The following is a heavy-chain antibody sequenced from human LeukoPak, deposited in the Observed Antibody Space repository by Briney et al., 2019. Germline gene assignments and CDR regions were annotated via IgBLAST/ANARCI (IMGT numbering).Heavy chain of an antibody. J-gene: IGHJ4*02. D-gene: IGHD5-24*01. CDR2: ISSSSSYI. CDR1: GFTFSSYE. V-gene: IGHV3-21*01. Sequence: PGGSLRLSCAASGFTFSSYEMNWVRQAPGKGLEWVSSISSSSSYIYYADSVKGRFTISRDNAKNSLYLQMNSLRAEDTAVYYCARDQVRGYNHNDYWGQGTLVTVSS. CDR3: ARDQVRGYNHNDY.